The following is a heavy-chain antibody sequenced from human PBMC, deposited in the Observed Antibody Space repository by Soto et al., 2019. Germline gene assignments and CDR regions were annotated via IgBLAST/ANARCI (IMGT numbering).Heavy chain of an antibody. D-gene: IGHD3-9*01. V-gene: IGHV1-18*04. CDR3: ARDMDYDILTGYLGYCYYGMDV. J-gene: IGHJ6*02. CDR1: GYTFTSYG. CDR2: ISAYNGNT. Sequence: GASVKVSCKASGYTFTSYGISWVRQAPGQGLEWMGWISAYNGNTNYAQKLQGRVTMTTDTSTSTAYMELRSLRSDDTAVYYCARDMDYDILTGYLGYCYYGMDVWGQGTTVTVSS.